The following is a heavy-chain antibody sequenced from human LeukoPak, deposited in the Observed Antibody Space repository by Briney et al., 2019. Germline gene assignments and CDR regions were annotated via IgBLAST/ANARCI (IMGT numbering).Heavy chain of an antibody. CDR1: GFTVSSKY. J-gene: IGHJ6*03. CDR2: IYSGGTT. Sequence: GGSLRLSCAASGFTVSSKYMNWVRQAPGKGLGWVSVIYSGGTTYYTDSVKGRFTISRDNAKNSLYLQMNSLRAEDTAVYYCARVRLNEGRREATAPYYYYMDVWGKGTTVTVSS. D-gene: IGHD1-14*01. CDR3: ARVRLNEGRREATAPYYYYMDV. V-gene: IGHV3-66*01.